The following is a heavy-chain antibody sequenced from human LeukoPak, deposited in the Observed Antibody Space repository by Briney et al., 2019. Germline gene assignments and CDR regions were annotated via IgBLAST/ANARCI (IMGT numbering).Heavy chain of an antibody. J-gene: IGHJ4*02. CDR1: GFTFSSYW. D-gene: IGHD2-15*01. CDR3: EADPGDY. CDR2: IKQDGSET. V-gene: IGHV3-7*01. Sequence: GGSLRLSCAASGFTFSSYWMSWVRQAPGEGLEWVANIKQDGSETYYVDSVKGRFNISRDNAKNSLYLQMNGLRAEDTAVYYCEADPGDYWGQGTLVTVSS.